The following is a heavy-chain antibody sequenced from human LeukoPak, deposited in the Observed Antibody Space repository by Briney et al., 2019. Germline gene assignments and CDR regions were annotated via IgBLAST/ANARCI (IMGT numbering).Heavy chain of an antibody. V-gene: IGHV1-8*01. CDR2: MNPNSGNT. CDR3: ARGLAVDSYYYDSSGYEDY. Sequence: ASAKVSCKASGYTFTSYDINWVRQATGQGLEWMGWMNPNSGNTGYAQKFQGRVTMTRNTSISTAYMELSSLRSEDTAVYYCARGLAVDSYYYDSSGYEDYWGQGTLVTVSS. D-gene: IGHD3-22*01. CDR1: GYTFTSYD. J-gene: IGHJ4*02.